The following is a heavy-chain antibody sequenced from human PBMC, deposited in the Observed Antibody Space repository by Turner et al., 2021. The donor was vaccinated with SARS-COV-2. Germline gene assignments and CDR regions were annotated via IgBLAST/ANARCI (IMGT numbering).Heavy chain of an antibody. J-gene: IGHJ6*02. CDR3: ARDLKAITMIVVDDYYYYYGMDV. Sequence: QVQLVESGGGVVQPGRSLRLSCAASGFTFSSYAMHWVRQAPGKGLEWVALVSYDGSNKYYADSVKGRFTISRDNSKNTLYLQMNSLRAEDTAVYYCARDLKAITMIVVDDYYYYYGMDVWGQGTTVTVSS. CDR1: GFTFSSYA. D-gene: IGHD3-22*01. CDR2: VSYDGSNK. V-gene: IGHV3-30-3*01.